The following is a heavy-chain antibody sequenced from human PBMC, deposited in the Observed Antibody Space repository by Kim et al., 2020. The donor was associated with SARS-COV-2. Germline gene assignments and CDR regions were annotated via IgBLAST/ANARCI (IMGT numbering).Heavy chain of an antibody. D-gene: IGHD2-15*01. V-gene: IGHV3-53*01. CDR3: ARDRPLGYCSGGSCRYGGGDYFYGMDV. CDR2: IYSGGST. J-gene: IGHJ6*02. Sequence: GGSLRLSCAASGFTVSSNYMSWVRQAPGKGLEWVSVIYSGGSTYYADSVKGRFTISRDNSKNTLYLQMNSLRAEDTAVYYCARDRPLGYCSGGSCRYGGGDYFYGMDVWGQGTTVTVSS. CDR1: GFTVSSNY.